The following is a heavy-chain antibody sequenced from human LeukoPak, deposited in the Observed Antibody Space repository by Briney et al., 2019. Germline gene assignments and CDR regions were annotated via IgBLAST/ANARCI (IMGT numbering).Heavy chain of an antibody. CDR1: GFTFSSYG. CDR3: AKDHGYCSGGSCYSRYYFDY. J-gene: IGHJ4*02. D-gene: IGHD2-15*01. V-gene: IGHV3-33*06. Sequence: GGSLRLSCAASGFTFSSYGMHWVRQAPGKGLEWVAVIWYDGSNKYYADSVKGRFTISRDNSKNTLYLQMNSLRAEDTAVYYCAKDHGYCSGGSCYSRYYFDYWGQGTLVTVSS. CDR2: IWYDGSNK.